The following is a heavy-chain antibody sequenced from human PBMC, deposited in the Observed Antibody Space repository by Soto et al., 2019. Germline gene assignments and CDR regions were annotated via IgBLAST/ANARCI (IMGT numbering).Heavy chain of an antibody. V-gene: IGHV3-30*18. D-gene: IGHD4-17*01. J-gene: IGHJ4*02. Sequence: QVQLVESGGGVVQPGRSLRLSCAASGFTFSSYGMHWVRKAPGKGLEWVAVISYDGSNKYYADSVKGRFTISRDNSKNTLYLQMNSLRAEDTAVYYCAKDYGDYYFFDYWGQGTLVSVSS. CDR3: AKDYGDYYFFDY. CDR2: ISYDGSNK. CDR1: GFTFSSYG.